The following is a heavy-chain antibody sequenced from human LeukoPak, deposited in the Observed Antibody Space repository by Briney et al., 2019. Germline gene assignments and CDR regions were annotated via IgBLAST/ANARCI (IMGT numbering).Heavy chain of an antibody. Sequence: PGGSLRLSCAASGFTFSSYSMNWVRQAPGKGLEWVSYISSSSSTIYYADSVKGRFTISRDNAKNSLYLQMNSLRAEDTAVYYCARDKGERTIFGVAPPDYWGQGTLVTVSS. CDR3: ARDKGERTIFGVAPPDY. J-gene: IGHJ4*02. D-gene: IGHD3-3*01. CDR1: GFTFSSYS. V-gene: IGHV3-48*01. CDR2: ISSSSSTI.